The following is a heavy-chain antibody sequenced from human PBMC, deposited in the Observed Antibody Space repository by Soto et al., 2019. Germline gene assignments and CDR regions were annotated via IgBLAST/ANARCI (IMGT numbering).Heavy chain of an antibody. V-gene: IGHV4-39*01. Sequence: SETLSVTCTVSGGSIGSSSYYWGWIRQPPGKGLEWIGNVYYSGSAYYNPSLKSRVTISVETSKNQFSLKLSSVTATDTAVYYCARQDSRGYDNDVSVEYWGKGTLVTVS. D-gene: IGHD5-12*01. CDR3: ARQDSRGYDNDVSVEY. CDR2: VYYSGSA. CDR1: GGSIGSSSYY. J-gene: IGHJ4*02.